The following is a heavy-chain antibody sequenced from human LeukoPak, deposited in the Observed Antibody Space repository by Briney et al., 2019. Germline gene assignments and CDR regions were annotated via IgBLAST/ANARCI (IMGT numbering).Heavy chain of an antibody. Sequence: ASVKVSCKASGYTFTGYYMHWVRQAPGQGIEWMGWINPNSGGTSYAQKFQGRVTMTRDTSISTAYMELSSLRSDDAAVYYCAREKYSGGYLLDYWGQGTLVTVSS. V-gene: IGHV1-2*02. D-gene: IGHD1-26*01. J-gene: IGHJ4*02. CDR2: INPNSGGT. CDR3: AREKYSGGYLLDY. CDR1: GYTFTGYY.